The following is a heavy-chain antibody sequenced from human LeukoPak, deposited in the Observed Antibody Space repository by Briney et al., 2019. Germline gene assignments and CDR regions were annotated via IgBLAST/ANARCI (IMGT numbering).Heavy chain of an antibody. CDR2: INHSGST. J-gene: IGHJ5*02. V-gene: IGHV4-34*01. CDR1: GGSFSGYY. D-gene: IGHD2-2*02. CDR3: ARAGRYCSSTSCYINWFDP. Sequence: SETLSLTCAVYGGSFSGYYWSWIRQPPGKGLEWIGEINHSGSTNYNPSLKSRVTISVDTSKNQFSLKLSSVTAADTAVYYCARAGRYCSSTSCYINWFDPWGQGTLVTVSS.